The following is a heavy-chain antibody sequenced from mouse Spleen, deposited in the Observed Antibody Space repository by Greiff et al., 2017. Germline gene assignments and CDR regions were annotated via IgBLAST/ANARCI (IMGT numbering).Heavy chain of an antibody. V-gene: IGHV1-82*01. Sequence: QVQLKQSGPELVKPGASVKISCKASGYAFSSSWMNWVKQRPGKGLEWIGRIYPGDGDTNYNGKFKGKATLTADKSSSTAYMQLSSLTSEDSAVYFCARSITTVVPYFDYWGQGTTLTVSS. CDR2: IYPGDGDT. CDR1: GYAFSSSW. D-gene: IGHD1-1*01. J-gene: IGHJ2*01. CDR3: ARSITTVVPYFDY.